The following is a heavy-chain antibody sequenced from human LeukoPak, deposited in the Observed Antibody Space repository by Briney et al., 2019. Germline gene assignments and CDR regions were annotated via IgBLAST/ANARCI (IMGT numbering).Heavy chain of an antibody. Sequence: GGSLRLSCAASGFTFSSYAMSWVRQAPGKGLEWVSAISGSGGSTYYADSVKGRFTISRDNPKNTLYLQMNSLRAEDTAVYYCAKALIGTGGYFQHWGHGALVTVSS. J-gene: IGHJ1*01. CDR2: ISGSGGST. D-gene: IGHD1-1*01. V-gene: IGHV3-23*01. CDR1: GFTFSSYA. CDR3: AKALIGTGGYFQH.